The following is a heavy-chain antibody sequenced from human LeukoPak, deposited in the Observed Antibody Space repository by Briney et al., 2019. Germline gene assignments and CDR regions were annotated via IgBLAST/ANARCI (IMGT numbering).Heavy chain of an antibody. Sequence: GGSLTLSCAASGFIFGDYSMNWIRQAPGKGLEWVSAISGSGISKYYAASVKGRFTISRDNSKNTLYLQMNSLRAGDTAVYYCASRPSSGYYVWDYWGQGTLVTVSS. D-gene: IGHD3-22*01. CDR2: ISGSGISK. CDR3: ASRPSSGYYVWDY. J-gene: IGHJ4*02. CDR1: GFIFGDYS. V-gene: IGHV3-23*01.